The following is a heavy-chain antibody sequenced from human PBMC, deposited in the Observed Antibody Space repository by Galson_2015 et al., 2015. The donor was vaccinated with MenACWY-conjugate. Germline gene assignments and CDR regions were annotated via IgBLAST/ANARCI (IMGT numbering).Heavy chain of an antibody. CDR1: GFTFSSYW. D-gene: IGHD3-10*01. CDR2: IKKDGSEK. Sequence: SLRLSCAASGFTFSSYWMSWVRQAPGKGLEWVANIKKDGSEKFYVDSVKGRFTISRDNAKNSLYLQMNSLRAEDTAVYYCATDFVSGYWGQGTLVTVSS. J-gene: IGHJ4*02. CDR3: ATDFVSGY. V-gene: IGHV3-7*03.